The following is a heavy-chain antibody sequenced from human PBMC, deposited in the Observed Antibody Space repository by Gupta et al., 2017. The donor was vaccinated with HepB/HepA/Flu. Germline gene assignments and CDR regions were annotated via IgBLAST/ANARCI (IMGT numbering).Heavy chain of an antibody. V-gene: IGHV3-9*01. J-gene: IGHJ4*02. CDR1: GFTFDDYA. D-gene: IGHD2-21*02. Sequence: EVQLVESGGGLVQPGRSLRLSCAASGFTFDDYAMHWVRQAPGKGLEGVSGISWNSGSIGYADSVKGRFTISRDNAKNSLYLQMNSLRAEDTALYYCAKDPPRAYCGGDCAGGWGQGTLVTVSS. CDR2: ISWNSGSI. CDR3: AKDPPRAYCGGDCAGG.